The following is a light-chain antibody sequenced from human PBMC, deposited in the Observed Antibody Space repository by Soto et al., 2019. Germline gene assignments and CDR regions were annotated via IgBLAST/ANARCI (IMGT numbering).Light chain of an antibody. CDR2: GAS. Sequence: EIVMTQSPATLSVSPGERATLSCRASKSVSNNLAWYHQKPGQAPRLLIYGASTRATGIPARFSGSGSGTEFTLTISSLQSEDFAVYYCQQYNDWWTFGQGTKVEI. CDR1: KSVSNN. V-gene: IGKV3-15*01. J-gene: IGKJ1*01. CDR3: QQYNDWWT.